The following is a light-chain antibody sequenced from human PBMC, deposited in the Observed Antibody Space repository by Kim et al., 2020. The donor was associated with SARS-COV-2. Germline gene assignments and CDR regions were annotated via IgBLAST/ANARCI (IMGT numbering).Light chain of an antibody. CDR2: GAS. V-gene: IGKV3-20*01. Sequence: SPGERATPPCRASQSVSSTNLAWYQQKTGRAPRRLLYGASNRASGIPDRFSGSGSGTDFTLTISRLEPEDFAVYHCQQYGTSPWTFGQGTKVDIK. CDR1: QSVSSTN. J-gene: IGKJ1*01. CDR3: QQYGTSPWT.